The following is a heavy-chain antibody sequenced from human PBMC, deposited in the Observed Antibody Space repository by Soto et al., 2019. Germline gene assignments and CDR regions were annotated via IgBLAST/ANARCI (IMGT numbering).Heavy chain of an antibody. V-gene: IGHV1-69*02. CDR3: TIGSWSGAVFDI. J-gene: IGHJ3*02. Sequence: QVQLVQSGAEVKKPGSSVKVSCKDSGGTFSTYSMFWVRQAPGQGLEWMGRIIPMLGIRNYAQRFQDRVTSTADKTTATAHMELSSLRSEGTALYYCTIGSWSGAVFDIWGQGTMVTVSS. CDR2: IIPMLGIR. D-gene: IGHD6-19*01. CDR1: GGTFSTYS.